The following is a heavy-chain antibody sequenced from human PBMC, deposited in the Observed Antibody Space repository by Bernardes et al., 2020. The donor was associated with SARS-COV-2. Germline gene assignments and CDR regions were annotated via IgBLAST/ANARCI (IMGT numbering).Heavy chain of an antibody. CDR2: IYTSGIT. J-gene: IGHJ6*02. CDR1: GGSISSYY. V-gene: IGHV4-4*07. D-gene: IGHD2-15*01. CDR3: AREWWVCSGGSCYPESEYYYGMDV. Sequence: SETLSLTCTVSGGSISSYYWSWIRQPAGKGLEWIGRIYTSGITNYNPSLKSRVTMSVDTSKNQFSLKLSSVTAADTAVYYCAREWWVCSGGSCYPESEYYYGMDVWGQGTTVTVSS.